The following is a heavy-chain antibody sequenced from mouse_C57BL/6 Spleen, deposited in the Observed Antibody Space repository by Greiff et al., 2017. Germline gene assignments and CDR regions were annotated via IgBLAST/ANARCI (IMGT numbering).Heavy chain of an antibody. V-gene: IGHV1-62-2*01. CDR2: FYPGSGSI. CDR3: ARHEEGGLRRGYAMDY. J-gene: IGHJ4*01. Sequence: QVQLKESGAELVKPGASVKLSCKASGYTFTEYTIHWVKQRSGQGLEWIGWFYPGSGSIKYNEKFKDKATLTADKSSSTVYMELSRLTSEDSAVYFCARHEEGGLRRGYAMDYWGQGTSVTVSS. CDR1: GYTFTEYT. D-gene: IGHD2-4*01.